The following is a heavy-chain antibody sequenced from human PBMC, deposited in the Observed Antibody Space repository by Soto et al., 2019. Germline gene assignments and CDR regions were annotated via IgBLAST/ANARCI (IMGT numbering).Heavy chain of an antibody. CDR1: GFRFSSDI. CDR2: ISSSGSFM. CDR3: VRDPPTGTTLDWVDS. Sequence: GGSLRLSCAASGFRFSSDIMGGVRQAAGKGLEWVSSISSSGSFMNYADSLKGRFTISRDNAKNSLYLQMSSLKDEDTAVYYCVRDPPTGTTLDWVDSWGQGTLVTVSS. V-gene: IGHV3-21*01. J-gene: IGHJ5*01. D-gene: IGHD1-7*01.